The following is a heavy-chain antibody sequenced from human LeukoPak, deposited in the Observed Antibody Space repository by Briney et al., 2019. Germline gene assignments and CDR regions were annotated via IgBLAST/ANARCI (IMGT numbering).Heavy chain of an antibody. J-gene: IGHJ5*02. D-gene: IGHD3-10*01. CDR2: IYYGGST. CDR3: ARGPRYYYGSGAPRTFDP. Sequence: SETLSLTCTVSGGSISSSSYYWGWIRQPPGKGLEWIGSIYYGGSTNYNPSLKSRVTISVDTSKNQFSLKLSSVTAADTAVYYCARGPRYYYGSGAPRTFDPWGQGTLVTVSS. CDR1: GGSISSSSYY. V-gene: IGHV4-39*07.